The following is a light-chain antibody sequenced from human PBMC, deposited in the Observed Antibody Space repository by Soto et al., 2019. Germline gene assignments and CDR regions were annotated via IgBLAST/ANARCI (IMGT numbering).Light chain of an antibody. V-gene: IGKV1-5*01. Sequence: DIQMTQSPSTLSASVGDRVTITCRASQSISSWLAWYQQKPGKAPKFLIYDASSLESGVPSRFSGSGSGTEFTLTISSLQPDDFATYYCQQYNSYSRPFGQGTKLEIK. J-gene: IGKJ2*01. CDR3: QQYNSYSRP. CDR2: DAS. CDR1: QSISSW.